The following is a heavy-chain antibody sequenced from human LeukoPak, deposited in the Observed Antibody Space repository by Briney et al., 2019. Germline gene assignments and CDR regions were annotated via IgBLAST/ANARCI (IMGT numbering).Heavy chain of an antibody. D-gene: IGHD1-26*01. Sequence: GASVKVSCKVSGCTLTELSMHWVRQAPGKGLEWMGGFDPEDGETIYAQKFQGRVTMTEDTSTDTAYMELSSLRSEDTAVYYCATGGSGSYHNWFDPWGQGTLVTVSS. CDR3: ATGGSGSYHNWFDP. J-gene: IGHJ5*02. CDR1: GCTLTELS. CDR2: FDPEDGET. V-gene: IGHV1-24*01.